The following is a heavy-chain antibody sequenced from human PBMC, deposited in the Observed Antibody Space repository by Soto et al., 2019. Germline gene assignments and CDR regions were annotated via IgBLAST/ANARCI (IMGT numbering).Heavy chain of an antibody. D-gene: IGHD5-18*01. Sequence: PGGSLRLSCAASGFTVSSNYMSWVRQAPGKGLEWVSVIYSGGSTYYADSVKGRFTISRDNSKNTLYLQMNSLRAEDTAVYYCARGSDTVMGTYYYYGMDVWGQGTTVTVSS. V-gene: IGHV3-53*01. CDR2: IYSGGST. CDR3: ARGSDTVMGTYYYYGMDV. J-gene: IGHJ6*02. CDR1: GFTVSSNY.